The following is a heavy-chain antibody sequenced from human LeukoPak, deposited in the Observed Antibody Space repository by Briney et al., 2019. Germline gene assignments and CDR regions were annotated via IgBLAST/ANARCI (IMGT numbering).Heavy chain of an antibody. D-gene: IGHD5-18*01. J-gene: IGHJ4*02. CDR3: ARDPSGSYGYGGDY. Sequence: GGSLRLSCAASGFTFSSYAMSWVRQAPGKGLEWVSAISGSGGSTYYADSVKGRFTISRDNAKNSLYLQMNSLRAEDTAVYYCARDPSGSYGYGGDYWGQGTLVTVSS. CDR1: GFTFSSYA. CDR2: ISGSGGST. V-gene: IGHV3-23*01.